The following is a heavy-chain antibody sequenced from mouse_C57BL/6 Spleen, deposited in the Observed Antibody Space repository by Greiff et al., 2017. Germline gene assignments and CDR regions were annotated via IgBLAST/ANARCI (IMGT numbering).Heavy chain of an antibody. D-gene: IGHD1-1*01. Sequence: QVQLQQSGAELVRPGASVTLSCKASGYTFTDYEMHWVKQTPVHGLEWIGAIDPETGGTAYNQKFKGKAILTADKSTSPAYMELRSLTSEDAAVYYCTPYYYGRYWGQGTSVTVSS. CDR1: GYTFTDYE. CDR3: TPYYYGRY. CDR2: IDPETGGT. V-gene: IGHV1-15*01. J-gene: IGHJ4*01.